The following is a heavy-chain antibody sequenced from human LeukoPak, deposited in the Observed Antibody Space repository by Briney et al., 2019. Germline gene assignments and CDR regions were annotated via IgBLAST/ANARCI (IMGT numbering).Heavy chain of an antibody. J-gene: IGHJ3*02. CDR1: GFTFDDYG. Sequence: PGGSLRLSCAASGFTFDDYGLSWVRQAPGKGLERVSGIKWNGGKTGYVDSVKGRFTISRDNAKNSLYLQMNSLRAEDAAFYYCARVMIPFGGAIAYAFDIWGRGTMVTVSS. D-gene: IGHD3-16*02. CDR3: ARVMIPFGGAIAYAFDI. V-gene: IGHV3-20*04. CDR2: IKWNGGKT.